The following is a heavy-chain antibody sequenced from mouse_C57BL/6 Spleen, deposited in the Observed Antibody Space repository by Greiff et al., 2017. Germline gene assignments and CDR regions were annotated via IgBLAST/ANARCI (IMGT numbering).Heavy chain of an antibody. CDR3: ARYREGYAMDY. CDR2: IWSGGST. Sequence: QVQLQQSGPGLVQPSQSLSITCTVSGFSLTSYGVHWVRQSPGKGLEWLGVIWSGGSTDYNAAFISRLSISKDNSKSQVFFEMNSLHADDTAIYYCARYREGYAMDYWGQGTSVTVSS. V-gene: IGHV2-2*01. CDR1: GFSLTSYG. J-gene: IGHJ4*01.